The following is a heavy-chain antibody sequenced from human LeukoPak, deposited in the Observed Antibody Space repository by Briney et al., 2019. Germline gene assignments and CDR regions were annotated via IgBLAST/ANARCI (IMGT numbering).Heavy chain of an antibody. J-gene: IGHJ3*02. CDR2: ISSSGSTI. D-gene: IGHD3-16*01. CDR3: AREGELTVTKDAFDI. CDR1: GFTFSSYE. Sequence: GGSLRLSCAASGFTFSSYEMNWVRQAPGKGLEWVSYISSSGSTIYYADSVKGRFTISRDNAKNSLYLQMNSLRAEDTAVYYCAREGELTVTKDAFDIWGQGTKVTVSS. V-gene: IGHV3-48*03.